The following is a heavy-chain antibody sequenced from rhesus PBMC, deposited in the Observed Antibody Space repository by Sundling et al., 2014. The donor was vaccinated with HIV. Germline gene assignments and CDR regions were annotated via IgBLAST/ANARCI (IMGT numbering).Heavy chain of an antibody. CDR3: ARRRVVAMFFDY. CDR2: ISSITGTS. CDR1: GGSISNND. V-gene: IGHV4-173*01. J-gene: IGHJ4*01. Sequence: QLQLQESGPGLVKPSETLSLTCGVSGGSISNNDWSWIRQPPGKGLEWIGHISSITGTSDYNPSIKSRVTISIDTSNNQFSLKVNSVTAADTAVYYCARRRVVAMFFDYWAGGPSHRLL. D-gene: IGHD2-21*01.